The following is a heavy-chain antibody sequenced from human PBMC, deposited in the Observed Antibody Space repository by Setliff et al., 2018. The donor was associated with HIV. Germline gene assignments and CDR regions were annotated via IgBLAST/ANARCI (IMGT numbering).Heavy chain of an antibody. V-gene: IGHV1-3*03. J-gene: IGHJ4*02. Sequence: ASVKVSCKASGYTFTSYAMHWVRQAPGQRLEWMGWINAGNGNTKYSQEFQGRVTITRDTSASTAYMELSSLRSEDMAVYYCARGSEAYYDFWSGYYPFDYWGQGTLVTV. D-gene: IGHD3-3*01. CDR3: ARGSEAYYDFWSGYYPFDY. CDR1: GYTFTSYA. CDR2: INAGNGNT.